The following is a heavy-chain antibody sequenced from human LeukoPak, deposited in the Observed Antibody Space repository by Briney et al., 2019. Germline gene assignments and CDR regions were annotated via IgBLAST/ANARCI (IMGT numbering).Heavy chain of an antibody. CDR2: ISSSSSTI. Sequence: GGSLRLSCAASGFTFSSYSMNWVRQAPGKGLEWVSYISSSSSTIYYADSVKGRFTISRDNAKNSLCLQMNSLRAEDTAVYYCARDSGQYYFDYWGQGTLVTVSS. D-gene: IGHD1-26*01. J-gene: IGHJ4*02. CDR3: ARDSGQYYFDY. CDR1: GFTFSSYS. V-gene: IGHV3-48*01.